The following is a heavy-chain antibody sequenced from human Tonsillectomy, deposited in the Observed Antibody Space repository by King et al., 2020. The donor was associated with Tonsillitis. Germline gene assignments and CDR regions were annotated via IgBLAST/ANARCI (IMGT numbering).Heavy chain of an antibody. Sequence: VQLVESGGGLVKPGESLRLSCSASGFTFSSYAMDWVRQVPGKGLEWVASIAATSSHIYYADSVKGRFTISRDNANNSLYLQMNSLGVEDTAVYYCTRDLLSFGRGVILSFGGQGTLVSVSS. J-gene: IGHJ4*02. V-gene: IGHV3-21*04. CDR3: TRDLLSFGRGVILSF. CDR2: IAATSSHI. D-gene: IGHD2-21*01. CDR1: GFTFSSYA.